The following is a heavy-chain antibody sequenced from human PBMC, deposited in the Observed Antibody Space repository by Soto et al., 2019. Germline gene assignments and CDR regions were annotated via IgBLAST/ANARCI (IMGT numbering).Heavy chain of an antibody. CDR2: IYRSGSA. V-gene: IGHV4-30-2*01. D-gene: IGHD3-10*01. CDR3: AVSGRGGLDV. Sequence: QLQLQESGSGLVKPSQKLSLTCTVSGGSINSGGYSWSWIRQPPGKGLEWIGYIYRSGSAYYSPVPPKRVTISVDTSKNHFSLNLTSVTAADTAVYYCAVSGRGGLDVWGQGTTVTVSS. J-gene: IGHJ6*02. CDR1: GGSINSGGYS.